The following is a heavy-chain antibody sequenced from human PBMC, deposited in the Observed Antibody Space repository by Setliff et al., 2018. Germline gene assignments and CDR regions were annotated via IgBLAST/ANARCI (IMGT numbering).Heavy chain of an antibody. CDR3: ARWTARAVDY. CDR1: GFIFGSDY. Sequence: GSLRLSCAASGFIFGSDYMGWIRQTPGKGPEWVANIRHDGGDINYVDSVKGRFTVSRDNAKNSLYLQMSSLRAEDTAVYYCARWTARAVDYWGQGTLVTVSS. CDR2: IRHDGGDI. V-gene: IGHV3-7*03. D-gene: IGHD6-6*01. J-gene: IGHJ4*02.